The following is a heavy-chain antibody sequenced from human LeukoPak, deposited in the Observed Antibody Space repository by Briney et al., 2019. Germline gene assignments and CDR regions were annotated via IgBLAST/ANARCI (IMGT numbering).Heavy chain of an antibody. D-gene: IGHD6-19*01. CDR1: GASIRSYF. CDR2: IYYSGST. Sequence: SETLSLTCTVSGASIRSYFWSWIRQPPGKGLEWIGYIYYSGSTNYNPSLKSRVTISVDTSKNQFSLKLSSVTAADTAVYYCARSYSSGWSNWFDPWGQGTLVTVSS. J-gene: IGHJ5*02. CDR3: ARSYSSGWSNWFDP. V-gene: IGHV4-59*01.